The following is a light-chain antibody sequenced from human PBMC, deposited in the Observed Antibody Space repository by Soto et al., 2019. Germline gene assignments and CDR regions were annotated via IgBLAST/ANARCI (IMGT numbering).Light chain of an antibody. CDR1: QSLLHRNGYNY. V-gene: IGKV2-28*01. Sequence: DIVLTQSPLSLPVTPGEPASISCRSSQSLLHRNGYNYLDWYLQKPGQSPLLLIHLGSNRASGVPDRFSGSGSGTDFTLKISRVEAEDVGVYYCQKYNSAPFTFGPGTKVDIK. CDR3: QKYNSAPFT. CDR2: LGS. J-gene: IGKJ3*01.